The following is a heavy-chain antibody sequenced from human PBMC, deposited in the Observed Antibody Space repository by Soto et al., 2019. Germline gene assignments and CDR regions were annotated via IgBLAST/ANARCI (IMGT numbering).Heavy chain of an antibody. V-gene: IGHV1-24*01. CDR2: FDPEDGET. J-gene: IGHJ5*02. CDR1: GYTLTELS. D-gene: IGHD3-3*01. CDR3: ATSNDFWRGYPYGGYES. Sequence: ASVKVSCKVSGYTLTELSMHWVRQAPGKGLEWMGGFDPEDGETIYAQKFQGRVTMTEDTSTDTAYMELSSLRSEDTAVYYCATSNDFWRGYPYGGYESWGQGTLVTVSS.